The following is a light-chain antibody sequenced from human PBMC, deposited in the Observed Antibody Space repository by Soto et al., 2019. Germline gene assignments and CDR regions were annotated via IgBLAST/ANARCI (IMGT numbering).Light chain of an antibody. CDR3: QQYNRPWT. V-gene: IGKV1-5*01. Sequence: DIQMTQSPSTLSASVGDRVTITCRASQSISSWLAWYQQKPGKAPKLLIYDASSLESGVPSRFSGSGSGTEFTLTISSLQPDDFATYYCQQYNRPWTFGQGTKVEI. CDR2: DAS. CDR1: QSISSW. J-gene: IGKJ1*01.